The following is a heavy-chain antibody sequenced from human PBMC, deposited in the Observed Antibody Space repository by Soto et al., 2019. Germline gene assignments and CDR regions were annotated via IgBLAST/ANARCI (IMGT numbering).Heavy chain of an antibody. CDR1: GFTFSSYW. D-gene: IGHD6-19*01. Sequence: GGSLRLSCAASGFTFSSYWMSWVRQAPGKGLEWVANIKQDGSEKYYVDSVKGRFTISRDNAKNSLYLQMNSLRAEDTAVYYCAREYSSGWYEYYYYGMDVWGQGTTVTVSS. CDR2: IKQDGSEK. CDR3: AREYSSGWYEYYYYGMDV. J-gene: IGHJ6*02. V-gene: IGHV3-7*05.